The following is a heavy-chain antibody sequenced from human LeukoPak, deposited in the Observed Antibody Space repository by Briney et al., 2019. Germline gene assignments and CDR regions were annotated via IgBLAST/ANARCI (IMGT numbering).Heavy chain of an antibody. J-gene: IGHJ3*02. V-gene: IGHV3-53*01. Sequence: PGGSLRLSCAASGFTVSSNYMSWVRQAPGKGLEWVSVIYSGGSTYYADSVKGRFTISRDNSKNTLYLQMNSLRAEDTAVYYCARVASLYDSSGYYRGAFDIWGQGTMVTVSS. D-gene: IGHD3-22*01. CDR1: GFTVSSNY. CDR2: IYSGGST. CDR3: ARVASLYDSSGYYRGAFDI.